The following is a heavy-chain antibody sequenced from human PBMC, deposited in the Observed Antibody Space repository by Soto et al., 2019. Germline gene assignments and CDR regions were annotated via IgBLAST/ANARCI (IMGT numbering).Heavy chain of an antibody. Sequence: GGSLRLSCAASGFTFSSYGMHWVRQAPGKGLEWVAVISYDGSNKYYADSVKGRFTISRDNSKNTLYLQMNSLRAEDTAVYYCAKGGRYFDWLSSFDYWGQGTLVTVSS. D-gene: IGHD3-9*01. CDR2: ISYDGSNK. CDR3: AKGGRYFDWLSSFDY. J-gene: IGHJ4*02. V-gene: IGHV3-30*18. CDR1: GFTFSSYG.